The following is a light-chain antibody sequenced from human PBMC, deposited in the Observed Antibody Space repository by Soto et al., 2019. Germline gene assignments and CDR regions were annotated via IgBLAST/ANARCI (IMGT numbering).Light chain of an antibody. CDR3: QQYGSSPRT. CDR2: GAS. Sequence: EIFLTQSPGTLSLSPGERATLSCRASQSVSSSYLAWHQQKPGQAPRLLIYGASSRATGIPDRFSGSGSGTDFTLTISRLEPEDFAVYYCQQYGSSPRTFGQGTKVDIK. J-gene: IGKJ1*01. CDR1: QSVSSSY. V-gene: IGKV3-20*01.